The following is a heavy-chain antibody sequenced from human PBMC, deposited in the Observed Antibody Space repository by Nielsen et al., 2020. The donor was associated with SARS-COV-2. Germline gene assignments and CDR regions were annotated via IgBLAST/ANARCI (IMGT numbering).Heavy chain of an antibody. V-gene: IGHV4-30-4*01. CDR2: IYYSGST. J-gene: IGHJ4*02. Sequence: SETLSLTCTVSGGSISSGDYYWSWIRQPPGKGLEWIGYIYYSGSTYYNPSLKSRVTISVDTSKNQFSLKLSSVTAADTALYYCASTIVVVPAAISPYFDYWGQGTLVTVSS. CDR3: ASTIVVVPAAISPYFDY. D-gene: IGHD2-2*01. CDR1: GGSISSGDYY.